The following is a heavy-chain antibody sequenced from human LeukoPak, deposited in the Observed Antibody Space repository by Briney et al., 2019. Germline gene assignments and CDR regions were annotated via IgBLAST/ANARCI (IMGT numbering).Heavy chain of an antibody. CDR1: AFTFSSYG. CDR2: ISGSGGST. D-gene: IGHD3-9*01. CDR3: AKGAGGNYDIDY. J-gene: IGHJ4*02. Sequence: PGGSLRLSCAASAFTFSSYGMSWVRQAPGKGLEWVSAISGSGGSTYYADSVKGRFTNSRDNSKNTLYLQMNSLRAEDTAVYYCAKGAGGNYDIDYWGQGTLVTVSS. V-gene: IGHV3-23*01.